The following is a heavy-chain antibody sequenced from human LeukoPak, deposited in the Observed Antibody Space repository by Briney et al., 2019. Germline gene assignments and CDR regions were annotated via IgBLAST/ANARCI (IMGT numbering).Heavy chain of an antibody. CDR2: VSGSGNTI. Sequence: GGSLRLSCAASGFTFSSYEMNWVRQAPGKGLEWVSYVSGSGNTIYYANSVKGRFTISRDNAKNSLYLQMNSLRAEDTAVYYCAKFERTIAVALDYWGQGTLVTVSS. D-gene: IGHD6-19*01. CDR1: GFTFSSYE. J-gene: IGHJ4*02. CDR3: AKFERTIAVALDY. V-gene: IGHV3-48*03.